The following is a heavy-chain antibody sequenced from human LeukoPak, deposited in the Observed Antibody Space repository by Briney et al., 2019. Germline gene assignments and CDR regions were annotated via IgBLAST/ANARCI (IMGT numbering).Heavy chain of an antibody. D-gene: IGHD3-22*01. CDR2: IIPIFGTA. Sequence: ASVKVSCKASGGTFSSYAISWVRQAPGQGLEWMGGIIPIFGTANYAQKFQGRVTITADESTSTAYMELSSLRSEDTAVYYCARAPSYYDGSGYSTFDIGGKGTMVTVSS. CDR3: ARAPSYYDGSGYSTFDI. J-gene: IGHJ3*02. CDR1: GGTFSSYA. V-gene: IGHV1-69*13.